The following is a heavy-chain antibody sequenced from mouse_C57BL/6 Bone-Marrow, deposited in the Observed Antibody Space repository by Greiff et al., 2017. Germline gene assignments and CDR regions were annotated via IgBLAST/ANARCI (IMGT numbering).Heavy chain of an antibody. CDR3: SRFYYAGDY. CDR1: GYTFTSYW. V-gene: IGHV1-55*01. Sequence: QVQLQQPGAELVKPGASVKMSCKASGYTFTSYWITWVKQRPGQGLEWIGDIYPGSGSTNYNEKFKSKATLTVATSSSTAYLQLRSLTSEDSAIYYFSRFYYAGDYWGQGTSVTVSS. J-gene: IGHJ4*01. CDR2: IYPGSGST.